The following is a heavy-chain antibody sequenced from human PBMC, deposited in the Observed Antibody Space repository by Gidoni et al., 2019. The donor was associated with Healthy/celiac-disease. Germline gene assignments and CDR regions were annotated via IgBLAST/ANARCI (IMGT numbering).Heavy chain of an antibody. CDR1: GGSISSYY. J-gene: IGHJ4*02. V-gene: IGHV4-59*13. D-gene: IGHD2-21*01. Sequence: QVQLQESGPGLVKPSETLSLTCTVSGGSISSYYWNWIRQPPGKGLEWIGYIYYSGSTNYNPSLKSRVTISLDTSKNQFSLKLSSVTAADTAVYYCATGTNSLSYFDYWGQGTLVTVSS. CDR2: IYYSGST. CDR3: ATGTNSLSYFDY.